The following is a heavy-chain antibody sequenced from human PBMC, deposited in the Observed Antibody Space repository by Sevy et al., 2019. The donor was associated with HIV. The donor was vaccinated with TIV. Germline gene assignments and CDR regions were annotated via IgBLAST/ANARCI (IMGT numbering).Heavy chain of an antibody. Sequence: GGSLRLSCAASGLTLTTTGMSWVRQAPGEGLEWGAGVTSDGTTYYADSVGDRFTVSRDNSKNTLYLQLNSLRADDTAVFYCAGGDTTMITDLDYWGQGTLVTVSS. CDR2: VTSDGTT. D-gene: IGHD3-16*01. CDR1: GLTLTTTG. J-gene: IGHJ4*02. CDR3: AGGDTTMITDLDY. V-gene: IGHV3-23*01.